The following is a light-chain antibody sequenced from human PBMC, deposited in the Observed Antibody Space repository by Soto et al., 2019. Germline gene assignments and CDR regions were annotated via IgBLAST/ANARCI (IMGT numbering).Light chain of an antibody. V-gene: IGKV4-1*01. J-gene: IGKJ3*01. CDR2: WAS. CDR1: QSVFYSSNNKNY. CDR3: QQYYNTPLT. Sequence: DIVMTQSPDSLAVSLGERATINCKSSQSVFYSSNNKNYLAWYQQKPGQPPRLLIYWASTRASGVPDRFSGSGSGTDFTLTISSLQAEDVAVYYCQQYYNTPLTFGPGTKVDIK.